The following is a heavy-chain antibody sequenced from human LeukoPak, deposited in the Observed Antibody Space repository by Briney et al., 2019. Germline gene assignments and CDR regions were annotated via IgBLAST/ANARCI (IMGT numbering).Heavy chain of an antibody. J-gene: IGHJ3*02. CDR2: ISWNSGSI. CDR1: KFTFSNYA. CDR3: AKDLSIAVAGTGAFDI. D-gene: IGHD6-19*01. V-gene: IGHV3-9*01. Sequence: GGSLRLSCAASKFTFSNYAMSWVRQAPGKGLEWVSGISWNSGSIGYADSVKGRFTISRDNAKNSLYLQMNSLRAEDTALYYCAKDLSIAVAGTGAFDIWGQGTMVTVSS.